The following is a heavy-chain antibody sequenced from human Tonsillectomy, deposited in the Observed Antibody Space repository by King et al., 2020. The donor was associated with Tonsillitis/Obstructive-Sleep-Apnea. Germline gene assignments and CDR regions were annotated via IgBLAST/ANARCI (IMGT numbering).Heavy chain of an antibody. Sequence: EVQLVESGGGLVQPGGSLRLSCAASGFTFSGYWMSWVRQTPGKGLEWVANIKEDGGEKHYVDSVKGRFTISRDNAKNSVSLQMNSLRAEDTAIYYCAREPRVVRIFDAFDIWGQGTMVTVSS. J-gene: IGHJ3*02. CDR1: GFTFSGYW. CDR3: AREPRVVRIFDAFDI. V-gene: IGHV3-7*03. CDR2: IKEDGGEK. D-gene: IGHD3-10*01.